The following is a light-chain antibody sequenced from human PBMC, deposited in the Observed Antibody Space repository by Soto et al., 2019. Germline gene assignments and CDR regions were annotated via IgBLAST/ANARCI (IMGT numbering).Light chain of an antibody. J-gene: IGKJ3*01. V-gene: IGKV3-15*01. CDR1: QSVGSD. Sequence: ETVMTQSPATLSVSPGERVTLSCRASQSVGSDLAWYQQKPGQAPRLLIYRASTRATGIPARFSGIGSGTEFTLSVSSLQSEDSAVYYGQQYNNWPSFTFGPGTKVDIK. CDR2: RAS. CDR3: QQYNNWPSFT.